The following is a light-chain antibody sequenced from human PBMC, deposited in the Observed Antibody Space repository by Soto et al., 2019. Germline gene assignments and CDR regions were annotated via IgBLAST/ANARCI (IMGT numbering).Light chain of an antibody. CDR3: QQRSN. CDR2: DTS. V-gene: IGKV3-11*01. J-gene: IGKJ5*01. CDR1: QSVSSY. Sequence: EIVLTQSPATLSLSPGERATLSCRASQSVSSYLAWYQQKPGQAPRLLIFDTSNRATGIPARFSGSGSGTDVTLTISSLEAKDFAVYYCQQRSNFGQGTRLAIK.